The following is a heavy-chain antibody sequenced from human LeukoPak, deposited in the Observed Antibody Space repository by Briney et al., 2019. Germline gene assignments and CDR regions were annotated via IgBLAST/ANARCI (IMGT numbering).Heavy chain of an antibody. CDR1: GFTFSSCA. CDR3: AKGPQGYCSTGNCHFDY. J-gene: IGHJ4*02. D-gene: IGHD2-15*01. Sequence: GGSLRLSCAASGFTFSSCAMTWVREAPGKGLEWGSVIGGGSSNINYADSVKGRFTISRVHSMSTLYLHMNRLRAEETAVYFCAKGPQGYCSTGNCHFDYWGQGTLVTVSS. V-gene: IGHV3-23*01. CDR2: IGGGSSNI.